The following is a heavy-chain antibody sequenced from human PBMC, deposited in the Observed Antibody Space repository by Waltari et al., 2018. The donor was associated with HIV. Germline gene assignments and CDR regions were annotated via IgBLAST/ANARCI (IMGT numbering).Heavy chain of an antibody. V-gene: IGHV2-5*02. CDR2: TYCDDDK. CDR3: AHRPDSGSYYVYALDF. Sequence: QITLRESGPTLVKPTQTLTLTCTFSGFSLTASGVGVGWIRQPPGKALEWLELTYCDDDKRYSPARKSRLTITKDTSKNQVVLTMTNMDPVDTATDYCAHRPDSGSYYVYALDFWGQGTMVTVSS. CDR1: GFSLTASGVG. D-gene: IGHD1-26*01. J-gene: IGHJ3*01.